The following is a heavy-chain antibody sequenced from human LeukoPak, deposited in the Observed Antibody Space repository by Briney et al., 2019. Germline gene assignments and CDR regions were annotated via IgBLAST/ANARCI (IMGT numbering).Heavy chain of an antibody. D-gene: IGHD2-2*01. CDR1: GGTFSSYA. V-gene: IGHV1-69*05. CDR3: ARDRPFGQLPLSGYMDV. CDR2: IIPIFGTA. J-gene: IGHJ6*03. Sequence: ASVKVSCKASGGTFSSYAMSWVRQAPGQGLEWMGRIIPIFGTANYAQKFQGRVTITTDESTSTAYMELSSLRSEDTAVYYCARDRPFGQLPLSGYMDVWGKGTTVTVSS.